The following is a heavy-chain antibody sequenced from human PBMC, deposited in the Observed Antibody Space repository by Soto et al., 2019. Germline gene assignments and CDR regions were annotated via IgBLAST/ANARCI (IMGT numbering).Heavy chain of an antibody. D-gene: IGHD2-8*01. V-gene: IGHV3-23*01. CDR1: GFTFYNYA. CDR2: ISGGGDGT. Sequence: EVQLLESGGGLVRPGGSLRLSCAASGFTFYNYAMNWVRQAPGKGLEWVSTISGGGDGTYYADSVKGRFTISRDNSRNTVYLRMNSLRAEDTAVYYCAKEGLGSLATYCTTGDCHYAFDVWGQGTLVTVSS. CDR3: AKEGLGSLATYCTTGDCHYAFDV. J-gene: IGHJ3*01.